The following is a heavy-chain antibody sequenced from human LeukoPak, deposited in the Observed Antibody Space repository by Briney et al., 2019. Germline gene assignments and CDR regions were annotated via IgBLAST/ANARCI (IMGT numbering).Heavy chain of an antibody. J-gene: IGHJ4*02. CDR3: ARDPGKGGSFSD. Sequence: GGSLRLSCAASGFTFSIYWMSWVRQVPGKGLVWVSGINGDGTNIKYADSVKGRFTVSRDNAKNTSYLQMNSLGVDDTAVYYCARDPGKGGSFSDWGQGTLVTVSS. CDR1: GFTFSIYW. CDR2: INGDGTNI. V-gene: IGHV3-74*03. D-gene: IGHD1-26*01.